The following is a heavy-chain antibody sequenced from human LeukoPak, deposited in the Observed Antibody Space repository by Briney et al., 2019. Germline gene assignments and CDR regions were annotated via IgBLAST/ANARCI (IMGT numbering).Heavy chain of an antibody. D-gene: IGHD5-18*01. CDR1: GGSISSYY. CDR2: IYYSGST. CDR3: ARHAMDGYGFDY. J-gene: IGHJ4*02. Sequence: PSETLSLTCTVSGGSISSYYWSWIRQPPGKGLEGIGYIYYSGSTNYNPSLKSRVTISVDTSKNQFSLKLSSVTAADTAVYYCARHAMDGYGFDYWGQGTLVTVSS. V-gene: IGHV4-59*08.